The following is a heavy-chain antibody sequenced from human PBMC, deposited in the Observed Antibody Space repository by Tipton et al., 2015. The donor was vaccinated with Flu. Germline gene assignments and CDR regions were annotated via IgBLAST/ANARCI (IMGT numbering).Heavy chain of an antibody. Sequence: TLSLTCSVSGDSIASDYFWGWIRQPPGKGLEWIGNIHRSGNTYYNPSLKSRVTISVDRSKNHFSLKLNSVTAADTAIYYCARGRYCSSGTCDAFDIWGQGTMVTVSS. J-gene: IGHJ3*02. D-gene: IGHD2-2*01. CDR3: ARGRYCSSGTCDAFDI. CDR1: GDSIASDYF. V-gene: IGHV4-38-2*02. CDR2: IHRSGNT.